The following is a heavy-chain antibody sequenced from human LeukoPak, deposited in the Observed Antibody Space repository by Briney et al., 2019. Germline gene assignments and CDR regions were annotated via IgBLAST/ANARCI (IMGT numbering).Heavy chain of an antibody. D-gene: IGHD2-2*01. Sequence: TGGSLRLSCAASGFRFGSFWMSWGRQTPGKGLEWVANIKQDGSEEYYLDSVKGRFTVSRDNANNSLFLQMNSLRAEDTAKYYCARYCSSPTCYGTFPFWGQGTLVTVSS. CDR2: IKQDGSEE. V-gene: IGHV3-7*01. J-gene: IGHJ4*02. CDR3: ARYCSSPTCYGTFPF. CDR1: GFRFGSFW.